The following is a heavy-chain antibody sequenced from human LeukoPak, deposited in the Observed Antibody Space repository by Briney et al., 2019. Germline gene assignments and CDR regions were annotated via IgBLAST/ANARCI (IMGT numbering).Heavy chain of an antibody. Sequence: PSETLSLTCTVSSYSINTGYYWGWIRQPPGKGLEWIGSIYHRGNTYYNPSLKSRVTISVDTSKNQFSLRLTSVTAADTAVYYCARLSVAGTDYWGQGTLVTVSS. D-gene: IGHD6-19*01. CDR3: ARLSVAGTDY. V-gene: IGHV4-38-2*02. CDR1: SYSINTGYY. J-gene: IGHJ4*02. CDR2: IYHRGNT.